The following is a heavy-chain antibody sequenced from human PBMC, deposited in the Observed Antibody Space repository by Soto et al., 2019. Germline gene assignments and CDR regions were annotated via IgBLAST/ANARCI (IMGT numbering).Heavy chain of an antibody. V-gene: IGHV4-59*01. CDR1: GDSISSYY. CDR2: IHYSGTT. CDR3: ARPDSSSRKTPFQH. Sequence: PXXTLSLRYTVSGDSISSYYCHWIPQPPGKGLEWIGCIHYSGTTNYNRSLKSRVTISIDTSKNQFSMKLSSVTDADTAVYYCARPDSSSRKTPFQHWAQGTLVTVSS. J-gene: IGHJ1*01. D-gene: IGHD6-13*01.